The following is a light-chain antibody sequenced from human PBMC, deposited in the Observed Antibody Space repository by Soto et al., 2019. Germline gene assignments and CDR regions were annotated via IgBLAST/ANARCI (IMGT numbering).Light chain of an antibody. V-gene: IGLV2-8*01. Sequence: QCARTQPPSASGSPGQAVTISCTGTSSDVGGYNYVSWYQQHPGKAPKLMIYEVSKRPSGVPDRFSGSKSGNTASLTVSGLQAEDEADYYCSSYAGSIEAFGTGTKVTVL. CDR2: EVS. CDR1: SSDVGGYNY. CDR3: SSYAGSIEA. J-gene: IGLJ1*01.